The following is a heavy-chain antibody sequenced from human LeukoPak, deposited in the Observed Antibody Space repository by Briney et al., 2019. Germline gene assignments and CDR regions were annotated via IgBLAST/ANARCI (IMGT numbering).Heavy chain of an antibody. V-gene: IGHV1-46*01. J-gene: IGHJ6*02. Sequence: GASVKLSCKASGSTFTSYYMHWVRQATGQRLERMRIINPSGVSTSYAQKFQGRVTMTRDTSTSTTYMELRSLRSDDTAVYYCAATLSFYDFWSGHYGMDVWGQGTTVTVSS. D-gene: IGHD3-3*01. CDR2: INPSGVST. CDR1: GSTFTSYY. CDR3: AATLSFYDFWSGHYGMDV.